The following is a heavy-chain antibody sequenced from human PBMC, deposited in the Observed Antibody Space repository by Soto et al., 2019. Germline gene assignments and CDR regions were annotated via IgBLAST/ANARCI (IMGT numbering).Heavy chain of an antibody. CDR2: IYYSGST. Sequence: PSETLSLTCAVYGGSFSGYYWSWIRQPPGKGLEWIGYIYYSGSTNYNPSLKSRVTISVDTSKNQLSLKLSSVTAADPAVYYCARRYGYYFDYWGQGTLVTVS. V-gene: IGHV4-59*08. J-gene: IGHJ4*02. D-gene: IGHD4-17*01. CDR3: ARRYGYYFDY. CDR1: GGSFSGYY.